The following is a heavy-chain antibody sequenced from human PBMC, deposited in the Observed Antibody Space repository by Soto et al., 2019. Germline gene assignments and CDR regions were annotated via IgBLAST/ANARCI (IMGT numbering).Heavy chain of an antibody. D-gene: IGHD2-2*02. V-gene: IGHV1-69*01. CDR2: IIPIFGTA. CDR3: AGDWRDIVVVPAAISYCDYGMDV. CDR1: GGTFSSYA. Sequence: QVQLVQSGAEVKKPGSSVKVSCKASGGTFSSYAISWVRQAPGQGLEWMGGIIPIFGTANYAQKFQGRVTITADESTSTAYIELSSLRSEDTAVYYCAGDWRDIVVVPAAISYCDYGMDVWGQGTTVSVFS. J-gene: IGHJ6*02.